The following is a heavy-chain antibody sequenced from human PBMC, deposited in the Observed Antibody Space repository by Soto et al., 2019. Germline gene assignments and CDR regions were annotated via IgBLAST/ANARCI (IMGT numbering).Heavy chain of an antibody. CDR2: IKQDGSEK. CDR1: GFTFSSYW. Sequence: GGSLRLSCAASGFTFSSYWMSWVRQAPGKGLEWVANIKQDGSEKYYVDSVKGRFTISRDNAKNSLYLQMNSLRAEDTAVYYCASEGIAAADPYYYYYYMDVWGKGTTVTVSS. V-gene: IGHV3-7*01. CDR3: ASEGIAAADPYYYYYYMDV. J-gene: IGHJ6*03. D-gene: IGHD6-13*01.